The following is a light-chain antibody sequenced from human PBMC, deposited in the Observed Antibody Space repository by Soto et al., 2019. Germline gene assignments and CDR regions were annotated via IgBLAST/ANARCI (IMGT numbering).Light chain of an antibody. V-gene: IGLV2-8*01. J-gene: IGLJ2*01. CDR1: SSDVGGYNY. CDR3: SSYAGSNNVV. CDR2: EVS. Sequence: QSALTQPPSASGSPGQSVTISCTGTSSDVGGYNYVSWYQXHPGKAPKLMIYEVSKRPSGVPDRFSGSKSGNTASLTVSGLQAEDEADYYCSSYAGSNNVVFGGGTKLTVL.